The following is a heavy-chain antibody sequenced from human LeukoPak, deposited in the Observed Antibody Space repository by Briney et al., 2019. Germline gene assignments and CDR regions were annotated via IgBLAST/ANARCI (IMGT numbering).Heavy chain of an antibody. V-gene: IGHV4-59*01. CDR3: ARDRLAVAGNYYYYGLDV. D-gene: IGHD6-19*01. CDR2: IYYSGRT. Sequence: SETLSLTCTVSGGSISSYYWSWIRQPPGKGLEWIGYIYYSGRTNYNPSLKSRVTISVDTSRSQFSLKLSSVTAADTAVYYCARDRLAVAGNYYYYGLDVWGQGTTVTVSS. CDR1: GGSISSYY. J-gene: IGHJ6*02.